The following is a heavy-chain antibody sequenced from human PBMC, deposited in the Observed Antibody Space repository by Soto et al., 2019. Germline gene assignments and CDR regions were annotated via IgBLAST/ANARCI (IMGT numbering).Heavy chain of an antibody. CDR2: IYRGGST. J-gene: IGHJ4*02. Sequence: EVQLVESGGGLIQPGGSLRLSCAASGFTVSSTYMSWVRQAPGKGLEWVSVIYRGGSTYYADSVKGRFTISRDNSKNTLYRQMNSQRAEDTAVYYCARGKDYGAGSYSGYWGQGTLVTVSS. CDR3: ARGKDYGAGSYSGY. D-gene: IGHD3-10*01. V-gene: IGHV3-53*01. CDR1: GFTVSSTY.